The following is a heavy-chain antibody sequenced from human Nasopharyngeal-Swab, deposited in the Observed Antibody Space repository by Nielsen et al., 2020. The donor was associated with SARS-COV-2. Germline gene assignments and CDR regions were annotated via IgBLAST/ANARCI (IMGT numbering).Heavy chain of an antibody. CDR2: IKSKTDGGTT. V-gene: IGHV3-15*01. J-gene: IGHJ4*02. Sequence: GGSLRLSCAASGFTFSNAWMSWVRQAPGKGLEWVGRIKSKTDGGTTDYAAPVKGRFTISRDDSKATLYLQMNSLKIEDAAVYYCTTEEVVVVAALDYWGQGTLVTVSS. CDR1: GFTFSNAW. CDR3: TTEEVVVVAALDY. D-gene: IGHD2-15*01.